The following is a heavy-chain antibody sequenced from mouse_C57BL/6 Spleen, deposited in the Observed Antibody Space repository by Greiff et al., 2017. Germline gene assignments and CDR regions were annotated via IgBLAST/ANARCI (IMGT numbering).Heavy chain of an antibody. V-gene: IGHV1-52*01. CDR2: IDPSDSET. CDR3: ARGTSGAFDY. CDR1: GYTFTSYW. D-gene: IGHD6-1*01. Sequence: QVQLQQPGAELVRPGSSVKLFCKASGYTFTSYWMHWVKQRPIQGLEWIGNIDPSDSETHYNQKFKDKATLTVDKSSSTAYMQLSSLTSEDSAVYYCARGTSGAFDYWGQGTTLTVSS. J-gene: IGHJ2*01.